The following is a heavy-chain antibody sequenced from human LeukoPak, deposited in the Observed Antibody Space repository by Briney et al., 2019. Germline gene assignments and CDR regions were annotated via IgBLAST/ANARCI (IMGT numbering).Heavy chain of an antibody. V-gene: IGHV3-7*01. CDR2: IKQDGSEK. CDR1: GFTFSSYW. CDR3: ARDREYSSGWYGDAFDI. Sequence: GGSLRLSFAASGFTFSSYWMSWVRQAPGKGLEWVANIKQDGSEKYYVDSVKGRFTISRDNAKKSLYLQMNSLRAEDTAVYYCARDREYSSGWYGDAFDIWGQGTMVTVSS. D-gene: IGHD6-19*01. J-gene: IGHJ3*02.